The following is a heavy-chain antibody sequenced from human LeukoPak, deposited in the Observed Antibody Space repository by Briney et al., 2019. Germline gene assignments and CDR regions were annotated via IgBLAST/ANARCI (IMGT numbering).Heavy chain of an antibody. CDR2: IKQDGSEK. D-gene: IGHD6-19*01. J-gene: IGHJ6*03. V-gene: IGHV3-7*03. CDR1: GFTFSSYW. Sequence: GGSLRLSCAASGFTFSSYWMSWVRQAPGKGLEWVANIKQDGSEKYYVDSVKGRFTISRDNAKNSLYLQMNSLRAEDTAVYYCARDVEYSSGWSYYYYYMDVWGKGTTVTVSS. CDR3: ARDVEYSSGWSYYYYYMDV.